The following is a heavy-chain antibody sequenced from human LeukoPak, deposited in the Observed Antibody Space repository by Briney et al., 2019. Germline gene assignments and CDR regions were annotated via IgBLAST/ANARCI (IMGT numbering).Heavy chain of an antibody. D-gene: IGHD6-19*01. CDR3: ARESGWNFFDY. V-gene: IGHV3-48*03. CDR2: ISSSGSTI. CDR1: GFTFSSYE. J-gene: IGHJ4*02. Sequence: GGSLRLSCAASGFTFSSYEMNWVRQAPGKGLEWVSYISSSGSTIYYADSVKGRFTISRDNAKNSLYLQMNSLRAEDTAVYYCARESGWNFFDYWGQGTLVTVSS.